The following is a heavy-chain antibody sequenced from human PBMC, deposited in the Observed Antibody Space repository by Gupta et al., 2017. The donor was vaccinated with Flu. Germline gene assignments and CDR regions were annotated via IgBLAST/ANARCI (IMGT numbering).Heavy chain of an antibody. CDR2: IYHSGST. J-gene: IGHJ3*02. CDR3: ARDQYSPSWFGAFDI. V-gene: IGHV4-59*01. Sequence: QVQLQESGPGLVKPSETLSLICTVSGDSMNNYYWSWFRQPPGKGLEWIGYIYHSGSTSYNPSLKSRVTISIDTSMGQFSLKLSSLTRADTAVYYCARDQYSPSWFGAFDIWGQGTVVTVSS. D-gene: IGHD1-26*01. CDR1: GDSMNNYY.